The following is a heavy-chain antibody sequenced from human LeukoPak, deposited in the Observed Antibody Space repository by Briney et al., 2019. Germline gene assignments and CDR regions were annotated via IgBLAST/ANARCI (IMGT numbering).Heavy chain of an antibody. J-gene: IGHJ4*02. V-gene: IGHV3-74*01. CDR2: INSDGSTT. D-gene: IGHD3-16*02. CDR1: GFTFSSYW. Sequence: GGSLRLSCAASGFTFSSYWMHWVRQGPGKGLVWVSRINSDGSTTTYAGSVKGRFTISRDNSKNTLYLQMNALRAEDTAVYYCARSYDYVWGSYRYTGFLSADYWGQGTLVTVSS. CDR3: ARSYDYVWGSYRYTGFLSADY.